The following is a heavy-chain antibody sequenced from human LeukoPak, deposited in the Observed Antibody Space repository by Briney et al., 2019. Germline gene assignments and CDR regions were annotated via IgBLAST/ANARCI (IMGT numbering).Heavy chain of an antibody. Sequence: GGSLRLSCAASGFTFSSYGMHWVRQAPAKGLEWVAFIRYDGTNKYYADSVKGRFTISRDNSKNTLYLRMNSLRADDTAVYYCAKRQDSSGWLFDYWGQGTLVTVSS. V-gene: IGHV3-30*02. CDR1: GFTFSSYG. D-gene: IGHD6-19*01. J-gene: IGHJ4*02. CDR2: IRYDGTNK. CDR3: AKRQDSSGWLFDY.